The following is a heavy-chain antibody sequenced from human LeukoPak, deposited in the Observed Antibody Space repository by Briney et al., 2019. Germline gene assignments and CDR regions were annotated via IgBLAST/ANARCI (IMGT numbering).Heavy chain of an antibody. J-gene: IGHJ5*02. CDR1: GCSISSSSYY. CDR3: ARHRMTESFDP. CDR2: IYYSGST. V-gene: IGHV4-39*01. Sequence: KPSETLSLTCTVSGCSISSSSYYWGWIRQPPGKGLEWIGSIYYSGSTYYNPSLKSRVTISVDTSKNQFSLKLSSVTAADTAVYYCARHRMTESFDPWGQGTLVTVSS.